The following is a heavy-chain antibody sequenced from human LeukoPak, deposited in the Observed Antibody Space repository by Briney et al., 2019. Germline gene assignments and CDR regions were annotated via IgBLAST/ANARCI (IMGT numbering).Heavy chain of an antibody. J-gene: IGHJ4*02. V-gene: IGHV3-48*03. CDR2: ISSSGSTI. D-gene: IGHD3-10*01. Sequence: GGSLRLSCAASGFTFSSYEMNWVRQAPGKGLEWVSYISSSGSTIYYADSVKGRFTISRDNAKNSLYLQMNSLRAEDTAAYYCARDTMVRGVKLGYWGQGTLVTVSS. CDR1: GFTFSSYE. CDR3: ARDTMVRGVKLGY.